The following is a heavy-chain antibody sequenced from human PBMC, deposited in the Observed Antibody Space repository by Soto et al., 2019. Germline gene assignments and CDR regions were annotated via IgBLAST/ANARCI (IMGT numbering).Heavy chain of an antibody. J-gene: IGHJ6*02. Sequence: ASVKVSCKASGYTFTGYYMHWVRQAPGQGLEWMGWINPNSGGTNYAQKFQGRVTMTRDTSISTAYMELNSLSAEDTAVYYCAKFRSLTPYYGMDVWGQGTTVTVSS. V-gene: IGHV1-2*02. CDR3: AKFRSLTPYYGMDV. D-gene: IGHD2-15*01. CDR2: INPNSGGT. CDR1: GYTFTGYY.